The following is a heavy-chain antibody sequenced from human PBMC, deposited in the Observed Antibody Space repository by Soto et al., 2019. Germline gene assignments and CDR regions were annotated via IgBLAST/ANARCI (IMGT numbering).Heavy chain of an antibody. CDR1: GDSVSSSSSA. D-gene: IGHD3-10*01. V-gene: IGHV6-1*01. CDR2: TYYRSTWIR. CDR3: ARGLRPHFDY. Sequence: SRTLSLTCAISGDSVSSSSSAWNWIRQSPSRGLERLGRTYYRSTWIRDYAVSVKSRIIINPDTSQNQFSLQLNSVTPDGTAVYYCARGLRPHFDYWGLGTLVTVSS. J-gene: IGHJ4*02.